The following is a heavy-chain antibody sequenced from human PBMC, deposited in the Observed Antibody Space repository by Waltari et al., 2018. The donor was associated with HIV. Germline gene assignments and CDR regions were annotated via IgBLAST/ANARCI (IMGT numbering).Heavy chain of an antibody. D-gene: IGHD3-22*01. Sequence: EVQLVESGGGLVQPGGSLRLSCAASGFTFTNYAMNWVRQAPGKGREWVSAISGRGGSTYYADSVKGRFTISKDNSKNTLYLQMNSLRAEDTAVYYCAKDDSTGSSGYYPFHYWGQGTLITVSS. J-gene: IGHJ4*02. V-gene: IGHV3-23*04. CDR3: AKDDSTGSSGYYPFHY. CDR2: ISGRGGST. CDR1: GFTFTNYA.